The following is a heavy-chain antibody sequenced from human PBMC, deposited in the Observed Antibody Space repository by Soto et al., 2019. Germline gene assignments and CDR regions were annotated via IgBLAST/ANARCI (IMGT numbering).Heavy chain of an antibody. V-gene: IGHV3-66*01. CDR1: GFTFSSFT. CDR2: IYSGGNT. Sequence: PGGSLRLSCAASGFTFSSFTMNWIRQAPGKGLEWVSFIYSGGNTYYADSVKGRFTISRDNSKNMLYLQMNRLRVEDTAVYYCAREVRVRGFAFDIWGQGTMVTVSS. D-gene: IGHD3-3*01. J-gene: IGHJ3*02. CDR3: AREVRVRGFAFDI.